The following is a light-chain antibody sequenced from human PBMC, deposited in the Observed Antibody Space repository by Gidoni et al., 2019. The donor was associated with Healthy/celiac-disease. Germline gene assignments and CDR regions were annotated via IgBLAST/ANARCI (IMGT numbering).Light chain of an antibody. CDR3: QQSYSTSPI. J-gene: IGKJ4*01. V-gene: IGKV1-39*01. CDR2: AAS. CDR1: QSISSY. Sequence: DIQMTQSPSSLSASVGDRVTITCRASQSISSYLNWYQQKPVKAPKLLIYAASSLQSGVPSRFSGRGSGTDFTLTIRSLQPADFATYYCQQSYSTSPIFXGXTKVEIK.